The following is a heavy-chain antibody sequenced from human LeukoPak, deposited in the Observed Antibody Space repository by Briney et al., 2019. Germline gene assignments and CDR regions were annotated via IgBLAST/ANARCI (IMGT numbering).Heavy chain of an antibody. Sequence: GGSLRLSCGGFGFTFSNAWMTWIRQAPGKGLEWVATISPDGGDKNYVDSVKGRFTISRDNAKNSLYLQMNDLTTQDTAVYFCARDEAYSSFDYWGQGSLVTVSS. CDR2: ISPDGGDK. V-gene: IGHV3-7*01. D-gene: IGHD4-11*01. CDR3: ARDEAYSSFDY. J-gene: IGHJ4*02. CDR1: GFTFSNAW.